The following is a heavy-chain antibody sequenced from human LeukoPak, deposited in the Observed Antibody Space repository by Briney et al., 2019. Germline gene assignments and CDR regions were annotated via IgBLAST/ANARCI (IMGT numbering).Heavy chain of an antibody. Sequence: PGRSLRLSCAASGFTFSSYGMHWVRQAPGKGLGWVAFIRYDGSKKYYADSVKGRFTISRDNSKNTLYLQMNSLRAEDTAVYYCAKDLVPSRYRSSTRCYQDYWGQGTLVTVSS. CDR2: IRYDGSKK. J-gene: IGHJ4*02. CDR3: AKDLVPSRYRSSTRCYQDY. V-gene: IGHV3-30*02. D-gene: IGHD2-2*01. CDR1: GFTFSSYG.